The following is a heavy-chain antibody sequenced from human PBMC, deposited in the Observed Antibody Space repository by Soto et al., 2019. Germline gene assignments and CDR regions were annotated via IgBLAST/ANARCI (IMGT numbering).Heavy chain of an antibody. CDR2: IYTSASI. J-gene: IGHJ6*02. CDR1: GADINTYS. CDR3: ARDREAGYNFYYGMDA. V-gene: IGHV4-4*07. Sequence: SETLSLTCSVSGADINTYSWTWIRQPAVKGLEWIGRIYTSASINYNPSLRGRVTLSVDTSTNQVSLKLASVTAADTAVYYCARDREAGYNFYYGMDAWGQGTTVTVSS. D-gene: IGHD6-19*01.